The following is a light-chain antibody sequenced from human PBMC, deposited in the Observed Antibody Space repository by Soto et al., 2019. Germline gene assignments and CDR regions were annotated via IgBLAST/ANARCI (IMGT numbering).Light chain of an antibody. Sequence: EIVLTHSPGTLSLSPGERATFSFSSSQSVSSSYIAWYQQKRGQAPRRLIYGASIRATGIPDRFSGSGSGTDFTLTISRLEPEDFAVYYCQQYGSSPGTFGQGTKVDIK. V-gene: IGKV3-20*01. CDR1: QSVSSSY. CDR3: QQYGSSPGT. J-gene: IGKJ1*01. CDR2: GAS.